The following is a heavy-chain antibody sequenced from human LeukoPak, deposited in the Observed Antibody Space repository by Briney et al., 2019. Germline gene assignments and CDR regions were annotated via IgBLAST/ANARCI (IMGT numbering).Heavy chain of an antibody. V-gene: IGHV3-21*01. CDR1: GFTFSCYS. CDR2: ISSSSSYI. Sequence: GGSLRPSCAASGFTFSCYSMNWVRQAPGKGLEWVSSISSSSSYIYYADSVKGRFTISRDNAKNSLYLQMNSLRAEDTAVYYCARDTATVTDYWGQGTLVTVSS. CDR3: ARDTATVTDY. J-gene: IGHJ4*02. D-gene: IGHD4-17*01.